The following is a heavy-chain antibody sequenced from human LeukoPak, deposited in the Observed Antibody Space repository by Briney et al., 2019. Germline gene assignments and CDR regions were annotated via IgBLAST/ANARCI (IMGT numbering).Heavy chain of an antibody. CDR1: GFTVSSNY. Sequence: GGSLRLSCAASGFTVSSNYMSWVRQAPGKGLEWVSVIYSGGSTYYADSVKGRFTISRDNAKNSLYLQMNSLRAEDTAVYYCARLIVGATHFDYWGQGTLVTVSS. CDR2: IYSGGST. D-gene: IGHD1-26*01. V-gene: IGHV3-53*01. CDR3: ARLIVGATHFDY. J-gene: IGHJ4*02.